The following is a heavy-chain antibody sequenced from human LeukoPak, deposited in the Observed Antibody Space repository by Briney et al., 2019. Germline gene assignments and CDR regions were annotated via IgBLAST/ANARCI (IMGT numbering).Heavy chain of an antibody. CDR1: GDXFTSYG. J-gene: IGHJ4*02. CDR2: ISAYNGDT. Sequence: ASVKVSCKASGDXFTSYGISWVRQAPGQGLGWMGWISAYNGDTNYAQKLQGRVTMTTDTSTSTAYMELRSLRSDDTAVYYCASRRYDSSGPFDYWGQGSLVTVSS. D-gene: IGHD3-22*01. V-gene: IGHV1-18*01. CDR3: ASRRYDSSGPFDY.